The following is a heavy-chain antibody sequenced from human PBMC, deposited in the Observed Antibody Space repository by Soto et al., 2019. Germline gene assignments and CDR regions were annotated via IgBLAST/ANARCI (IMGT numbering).Heavy chain of an antibody. CDR1: GFTFSSYA. D-gene: IGHD3-3*01. CDR3: AKSPEPLRSTIFGVVYPDFDY. Sequence: GGSLRLSCAASGFTFSSYAMSWVRQAPGKGLEWVSAISGSGGSTYYADSVKGRFTISRDNSKNTLYLQMNSLRAEDTAVYYCAKSPEPLRSTIFGVVYPDFDYWGQGTLVTVSS. CDR2: ISGSGGST. J-gene: IGHJ4*02. V-gene: IGHV3-23*01.